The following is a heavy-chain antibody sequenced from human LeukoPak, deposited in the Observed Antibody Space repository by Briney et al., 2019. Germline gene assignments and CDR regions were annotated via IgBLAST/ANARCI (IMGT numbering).Heavy chain of an antibody. V-gene: IGHV4-59*12. CDR1: GGSISSYY. CDR3: AREGGYSYTN. Sequence: PSETLSLTCTVSGGSISSYYWSWIRQPPGKGLEWIGYIYYSGSTYYNPSLKSRVTISVDTSKNQFSLKLSSVTAADAAVYYCAREGGYSYTNRGQGTLVTVSS. D-gene: IGHD5-18*01. J-gene: IGHJ4*02. CDR2: IYYSGST.